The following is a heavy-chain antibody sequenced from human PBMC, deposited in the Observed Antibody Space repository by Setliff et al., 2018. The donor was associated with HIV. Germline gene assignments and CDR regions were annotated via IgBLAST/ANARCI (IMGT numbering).Heavy chain of an antibody. Sequence: GESLKISCAASGFTFSDYPMNWVRQAPGKGLEWVSHIYPDSNNIDHTDSVKGRFTISRDNAKNSLYLQMNSLRAEDAAVYYCATDLHWAFDYWGQGSLVTVSS. J-gene: IGHJ4*02. CDR2: IYPDSNNI. V-gene: IGHV3-48*01. D-gene: IGHD7-27*01. CDR1: GFTFSDYP. CDR3: ATDLHWAFDY.